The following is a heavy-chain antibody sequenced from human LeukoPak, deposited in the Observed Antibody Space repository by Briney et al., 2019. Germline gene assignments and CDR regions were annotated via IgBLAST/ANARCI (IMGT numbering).Heavy chain of an antibody. V-gene: IGHV3-7*01. J-gene: IGHJ4*02. CDR3: ARGYDY. Sequence: GGSLRLSCAASGLTFSSHWMNWVRQAPGKGLEWVANINQDGSEKYYVDSMKGRFTISGDNAKNSLYLQMNSLRAEDTAVYYCARGYDYWGQGTLVTVSS. CDR2: INQDGSEK. CDR1: GLTFSSHW.